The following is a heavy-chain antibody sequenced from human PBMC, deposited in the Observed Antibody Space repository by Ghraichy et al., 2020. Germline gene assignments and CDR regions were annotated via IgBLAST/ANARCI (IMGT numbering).Heavy chain of an antibody. CDR3: ARDRQTSV. J-gene: IGHJ4*02. D-gene: IGHD3-10*01. V-gene: IGHV3-48*04. Sequence: GSLNISCAASGFTFSNYNMNWVRQAPGKGLEWVSYISSSSSTIYYADSVKGRFTISRDDAKSSLYLQMNSLRAEDTAVYYCARDRQTSVWGQGTLVTVSS. CDR2: ISSSSSTI. CDR1: GFTFSNYN.